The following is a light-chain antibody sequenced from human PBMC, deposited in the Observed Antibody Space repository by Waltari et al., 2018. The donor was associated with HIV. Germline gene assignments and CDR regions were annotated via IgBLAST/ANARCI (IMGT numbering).Light chain of an antibody. CDR2: FTS. J-gene: IGKJ4*01. V-gene: IGKV4-1*01. CDR3: HQYYSVPLA. Sequence: DIVVTQSPDSLTLSLGETATIRCTSSLSLTYSSDNKDYLVWYKQKPGQPPKLLIYFTSARASGVPDRFSGSGSETDFTLTISSLQAEDVAVYYCHQYYSVPLAFGGGTKVEI. CDR1: LSLTYSSDNKDY.